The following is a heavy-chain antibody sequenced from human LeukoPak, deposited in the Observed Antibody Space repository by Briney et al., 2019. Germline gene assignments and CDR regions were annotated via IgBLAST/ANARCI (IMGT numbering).Heavy chain of an antibody. Sequence: ASETLSLTCSVSGASISSYYWSWIRQPPGKGLEFIGYSYYSGSATYHPSLKSRVTISLDTSKNQFSLRLSSVTAADTAVYYCARGGRSLVYYFDFWGQGALITVTS. D-gene: IGHD1-26*01. CDR2: SYYSGSA. CDR1: GASISSYY. CDR3: ARGGRSLVYYFDF. V-gene: IGHV4-59*01. J-gene: IGHJ4*02.